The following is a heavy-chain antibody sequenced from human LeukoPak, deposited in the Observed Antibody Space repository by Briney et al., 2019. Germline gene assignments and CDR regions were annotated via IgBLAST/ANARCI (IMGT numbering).Heavy chain of an antibody. CDR2: TYYSGST. J-gene: IGHJ4*02. D-gene: IGHD2-2*01. CDR3: ARAYCTSTRCPFDS. CDR1: GEFINSALYF. V-gene: IGHV4-31*03. Sequence: PSQTLSLTCTVSGEFINSALYFWTWIRQHPGEGLEWIGYTYYSGSTHYNPSLKSRVIISVDTSKNQFSLKLSSVTAADTAVYYCARAYCTSTRCPFDSWGQGTLVTVSS.